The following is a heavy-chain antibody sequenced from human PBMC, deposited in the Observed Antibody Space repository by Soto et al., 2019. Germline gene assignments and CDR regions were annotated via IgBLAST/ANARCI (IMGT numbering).Heavy chain of an antibody. Sequence: EVQLVESGGGVVRPGGSLRLSCAASGFTFDDYGMSWVRQAPGKGLEWVSGINWNGGSTGYADSVKGRFTISRDNAKNSLYLQMNSLRAEDTALYYCARELGYYDSSGPIGVGMDVWGQGTTVTVSS. J-gene: IGHJ6*02. CDR1: GFTFDDYG. CDR3: ARELGYYDSSGPIGVGMDV. D-gene: IGHD3-22*01. V-gene: IGHV3-20*04. CDR2: INWNGGST.